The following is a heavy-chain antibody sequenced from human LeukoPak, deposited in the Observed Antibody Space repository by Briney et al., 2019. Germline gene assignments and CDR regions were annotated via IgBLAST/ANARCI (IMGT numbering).Heavy chain of an antibody. D-gene: IGHD4-17*01. V-gene: IGHV4-4*07. CDR3: TRDTGTTGEVKFDP. J-gene: IGHJ5*02. CDR1: GNSFGDYY. CDR2: IYTSGST. Sequence: SETLSLTCTVSGNSFGDYYWSWIRQPAGKGLEWIGRIYTSGSTTYNPSLKSRVTMTVDTSESQFSLNLMSVTAADTAVYYCTRDTGTTGEVKFDPWGQGTLVTVSS.